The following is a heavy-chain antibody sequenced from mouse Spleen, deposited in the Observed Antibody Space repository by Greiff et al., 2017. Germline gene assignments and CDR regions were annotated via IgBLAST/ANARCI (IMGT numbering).Heavy chain of an antibody. V-gene: IGHV1-7*01. CDR1: GYTFTSYW. CDR2: INPSTGYT. CDR3: ARGYYGSSPPWFAY. J-gene: IGHJ3*01. D-gene: IGHD1-1*01. Sequence: VKLVESGAELAKPGASVKMSCKASGYTFTSYWMHWVKPRPGQGLEWIGYINPSTGYTEYNQKFKDKATLTADKSSSTAYMQLSSLTSEDSAVYYGARGYYGSSPPWFAYWGQGTLVTVSA.